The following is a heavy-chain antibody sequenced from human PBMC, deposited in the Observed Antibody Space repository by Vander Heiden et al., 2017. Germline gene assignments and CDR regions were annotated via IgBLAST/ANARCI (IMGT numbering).Heavy chain of an antibody. CDR2: IIPIIDTA. CDR3: ARSTVTKVGEGSYEYEIDV. CDR1: GDTFNSYA. D-gene: IGHD4-17*01. V-gene: IGHV1-69*01. J-gene: IGHJ6*02. Sequence: QVQLVQSGAEVKKPGSSVKVSCKASGDTFNSYAINWVRQAPGQGLEWMGGIIPIIDTANYAQKFQGRVTITADESTSTAYMELSSLRSEDTAVYYCARSTVTKVGEGSYEYEIDVWGQGSTVTVSS.